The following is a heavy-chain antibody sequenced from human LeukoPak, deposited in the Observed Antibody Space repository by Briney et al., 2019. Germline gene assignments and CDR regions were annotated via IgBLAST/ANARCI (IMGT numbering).Heavy chain of an antibody. J-gene: IGHJ4*02. CDR1: GGSFSGYY. CDR2: INHSGST. Sequence: SETLTLTCAVYGGSFSGYYWSWIRQPPGKGLEWIGEINHSGSTNYNPSLKSRVTISVDTSKNQFSLKLSSLTAADTAVYYCARVPFPSGSSLDYWGQGTLVTVSS. D-gene: IGHD3-10*01. CDR3: ARVPFPSGSSLDY. V-gene: IGHV4-34*01.